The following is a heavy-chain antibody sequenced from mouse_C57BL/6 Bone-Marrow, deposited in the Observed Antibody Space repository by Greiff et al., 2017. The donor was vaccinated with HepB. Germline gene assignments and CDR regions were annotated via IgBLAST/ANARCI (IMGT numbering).Heavy chain of an antibody. V-gene: IGHV1-50*01. CDR1: GYTFTSYW. D-gene: IGHD2-3*01. CDR3: ARWLLRNFDY. J-gene: IGHJ2*01. CDR2: IDPSDSYT. Sequence: QVQLQQPGAELVKPGASVKLSCKASGYTFTSYWIQWVKQRPGQGLEWIGEIDPSDSYTNYNQKFKGKATLTVDTSSSTAYMQLSSLPSEDSAVYYCARWLLRNFDYWGQGTTLTVSS.